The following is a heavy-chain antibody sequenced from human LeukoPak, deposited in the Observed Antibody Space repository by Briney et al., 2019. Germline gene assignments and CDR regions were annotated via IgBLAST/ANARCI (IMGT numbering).Heavy chain of an antibody. CDR1: GGSISSSYYY. Sequence: SETLSLTCTVSGGSISSSYYYWGWIRQPPGKGLEWIGTIYYSGSTYYNPSLKSRVTISVDTSKNQCSLKLSSVTAPDTAVYYCARHEDRNWYFDHWGQGTLVTVSS. V-gene: IGHV4-39*01. CDR3: ARHEDRNWYFDH. J-gene: IGHJ4*02. D-gene: IGHD1-1*01. CDR2: IYYSGST.